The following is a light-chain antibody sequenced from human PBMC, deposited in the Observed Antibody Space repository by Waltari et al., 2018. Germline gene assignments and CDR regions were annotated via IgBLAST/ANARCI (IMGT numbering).Light chain of an antibody. Sequence: QAALTQPPSVYGSPGQSVTISCTGTSSDIGGFDYVSWYQQHPSKAPKLMIYDFSKRPSGVSGRFSGSKSGNTASLTISGLQAEDEADYYCSSYTGSNPFVFGSGTKLTVL. V-gene: IGLV2-11*01. CDR3: SSYTGSNPFV. J-gene: IGLJ6*01. CDR1: SSDIGGFDY. CDR2: DFS.